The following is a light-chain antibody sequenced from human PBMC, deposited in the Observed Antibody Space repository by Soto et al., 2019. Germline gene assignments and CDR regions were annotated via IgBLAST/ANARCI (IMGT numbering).Light chain of an antibody. J-gene: IGKJ4*01. CDR3: QQRSDWPPVT. CDR2: DAF. CDR1: QSVGSY. V-gene: IGKV3-11*01. Sequence: EIMLTQSPATLSLSPGERATLSCRASQSVGSYLAWYQQKPGQAPRLLIYDAFNRATGIPARFSGSGSGTDFTLTISRLEPEDFAVYYCQQRSDWPPVTFGGGTKVEIK.